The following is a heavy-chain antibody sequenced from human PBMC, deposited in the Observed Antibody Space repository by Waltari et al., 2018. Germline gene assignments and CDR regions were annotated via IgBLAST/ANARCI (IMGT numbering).Heavy chain of an antibody. Sequence: QITLKESGPTLVKPTQTLTLTCTFSGFSLSTSGVGVGWIRQPPGKALEWLALIYWNDDKPYSPSLKSRLPITKDTSKNQVVLTMTNMDPVDTATYYCAHQAYSIAAAYWGQGTLVTVSS. CDR1: GFSLSTSGVG. V-gene: IGHV2-5*01. CDR2: IYWNDDK. J-gene: IGHJ4*02. CDR3: AHQAYSIAAAY. D-gene: IGHD6-6*01.